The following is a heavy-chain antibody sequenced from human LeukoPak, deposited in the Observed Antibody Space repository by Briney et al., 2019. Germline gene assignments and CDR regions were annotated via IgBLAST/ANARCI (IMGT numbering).Heavy chain of an antibody. CDR3: ARGGIAARSGVDY. CDR2: INHSGST. V-gene: IGHV4-34*01. D-gene: IGHD6-6*01. J-gene: IGHJ4*02. CDR1: GGSFSGYY. Sequence: SETLSLTCAVYGGSFSGYYWSWIRQPPGKGLEWIGEINHSGSTNYNPSLKSRVTISVDTSKNQFSLKLSSVTAADTAVYYCARGGIAARSGVDYWGQGTLVTVSS.